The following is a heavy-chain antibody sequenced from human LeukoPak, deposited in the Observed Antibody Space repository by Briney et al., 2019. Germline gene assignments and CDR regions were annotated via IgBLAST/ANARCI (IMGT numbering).Heavy chain of an antibody. CDR2: MNPNSGNT. Sequence: GASVKVSCKASGYTFTGYYIHWVRQATGQGLEWMGWMNPNSGNTGYAQKFQGRVTITRNTSISTAYMELSSLRSEDTAVYYCARGKLGIAALYYYYYYMDVWGKGTTVTVSS. CDR1: GYTFTGYY. V-gene: IGHV1-8*03. J-gene: IGHJ6*03. CDR3: ARGKLGIAALYYYYYYMDV. D-gene: IGHD6-13*01.